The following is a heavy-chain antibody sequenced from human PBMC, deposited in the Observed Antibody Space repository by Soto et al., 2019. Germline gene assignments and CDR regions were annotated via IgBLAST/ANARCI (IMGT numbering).Heavy chain of an antibody. D-gene: IGHD4-17*01. J-gene: IGHJ4*02. Sequence: SETLSLTCTVSGGSISSYYWSWIRQPPGKGLEWIGYIYYSGSTNYNPSLKSRVTISVDTSKNQFSLKLSSVTAADTAMYYCARDDYGIDYWGQGTLVTVSS. V-gene: IGHV4-59*01. CDR2: IYYSGST. CDR1: GGSISSYY. CDR3: ARDDYGIDY.